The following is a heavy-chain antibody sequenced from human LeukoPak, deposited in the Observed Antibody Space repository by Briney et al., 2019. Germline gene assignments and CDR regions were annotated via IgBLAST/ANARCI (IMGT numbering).Heavy chain of an antibody. J-gene: IGHJ4*02. D-gene: IGHD5-12*01. CDR2: ISATGSTT. Sequence: GGSLRLSCAASGFTFSTYAMTWVRQAPGKGLESVSLISATGSTTYYAESVRGWFTISRDNSKNTLYLQMNSLRAEDTAVYYCARGPSGYHNTGGQGTLVTVSS. CDR3: ARGPSGYHNT. V-gene: IGHV3-23*01. CDR1: GFTFSTYA.